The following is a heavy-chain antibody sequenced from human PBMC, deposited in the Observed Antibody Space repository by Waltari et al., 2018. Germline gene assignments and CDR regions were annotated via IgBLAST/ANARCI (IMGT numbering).Heavy chain of an antibody. V-gene: IGHV3-53*01. D-gene: IGHD5-12*01. CDR1: GFPLRFNY. Sequence: EVKLVESGGGLIQPGGSLRLSCAVSGFPLRFNYMSRVRQAPGKGLEWVSVLHAGGKTYYADSVKGRFTISRDDSRSTLFLQMNSLRAEDTAVYYCARAGLGSPVEWLRLFDQWGQGTLVTVSS. CDR3: ARAGLGSPVEWLRLFDQ. J-gene: IGHJ4*02. CDR2: LHAGGKT.